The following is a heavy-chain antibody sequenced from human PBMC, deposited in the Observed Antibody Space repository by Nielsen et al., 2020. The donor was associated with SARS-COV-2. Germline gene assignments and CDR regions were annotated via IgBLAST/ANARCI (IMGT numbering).Heavy chain of an antibody. CDR1: GFTFADYS. V-gene: IGHV3-49*03. J-gene: IGHJ4*02. CDR2: IRSKAYGGTT. CDR3: TSAFLEWLPDYYFDY. Sequence: GGSLRLSCTGSGFTFADYSMSWFRQAPGKGLEWVGFIRSKAYGGTTEYAASVKGRFTISRDDSKSIAYLQMNSLKTEDTAVYYCTSAFLEWLPDYYFDYWGQGTLVTVSS. D-gene: IGHD3-3*02.